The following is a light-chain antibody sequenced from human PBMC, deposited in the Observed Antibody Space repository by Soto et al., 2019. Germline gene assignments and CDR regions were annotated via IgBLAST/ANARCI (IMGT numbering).Light chain of an antibody. J-gene: IGLJ1*01. CDR2: DVT. Sequence: QSSLTQPASVSGSPGQSITISCTGTSSDVGSYNYVSWYQHHPGKVPKLMIYDVTNRPSGVSDRFSGSKSGNTASPTISGLQAEDEADYYCSSYTSSRTLVFGSGTKVTVL. CDR3: SSYTSSRTLV. V-gene: IGLV2-14*03. CDR1: SSDVGSYNY.